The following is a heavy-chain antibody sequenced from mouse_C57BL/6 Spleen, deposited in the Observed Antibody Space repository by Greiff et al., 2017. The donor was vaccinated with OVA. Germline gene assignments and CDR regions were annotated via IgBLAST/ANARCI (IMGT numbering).Heavy chain of an antibody. CDR3: AKGYYGSSPHWYFDV. J-gene: IGHJ1*03. Sequence: EVQVVESGGGLVQPGGSLKLSCAASGFTFSDYYMYWVRQTPEKRLEWVAYISNGGGSTYYPDTVKGRFTISRDNAKNTLYLQMSRLKSEDTAMYYCAKGYYGSSPHWYFDVWGTGTTVTVSS. V-gene: IGHV5-12*01. CDR2: ISNGGGST. CDR1: GFTFSDYY. D-gene: IGHD1-1*01.